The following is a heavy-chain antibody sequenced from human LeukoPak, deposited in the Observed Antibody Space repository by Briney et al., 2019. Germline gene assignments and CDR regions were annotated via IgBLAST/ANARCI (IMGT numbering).Heavy chain of an antibody. CDR2: IIPIFGTA. V-gene: IGHV1-69*06. CDR1: GYTFTGYY. CDR3: AKDQGYSYGSKFSFDY. J-gene: IGHJ4*02. Sequence: SVKVSCKASGYTFTGYYMHWVRQAPGQGLEWMGWIIPIFGTANYAQKFQGRVTITADKSTSTAYMELSSLRSEDTAVYYCAKDQGYSYGSKFSFDYWGQGTLVTVSS. D-gene: IGHD5-18*01.